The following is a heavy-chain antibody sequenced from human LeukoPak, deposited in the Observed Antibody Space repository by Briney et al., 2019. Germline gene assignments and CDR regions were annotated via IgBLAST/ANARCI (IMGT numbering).Heavy chain of an antibody. V-gene: IGHV3-11*04. J-gene: IGHJ4*02. CDR2: ISSSGSTI. CDR1: GFTFSDYY. D-gene: IGHD3-22*01. Sequence: GGSLRLSCAASGFTFSDYYMSWIRQAPGKGLEWVSYISSSGSTIYYADSVKGRFTISRDNAKNSLYLQMNSLRAEDTAVYYCARDFVAMYYYDSSGYSYFDYWGQGTLVTVSS. CDR3: ARDFVAMYYYDSSGYSYFDY.